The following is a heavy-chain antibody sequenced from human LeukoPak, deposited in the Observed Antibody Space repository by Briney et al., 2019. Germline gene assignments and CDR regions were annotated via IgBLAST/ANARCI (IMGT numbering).Heavy chain of an antibody. CDR3: ATTGGGGMTGAFDI. CDR1: GLTVSSNY. Sequence: GGSLRLSCAASGLTVSSNYMSWVRQAPGKGLEWVSVIYTGGSTYYADSVKGRFTISRDNSKNTLYLQMNSLRAEDTAVYYWATTGGGGMTGAFDIWGQGTMVTVSS. D-gene: IGHD3-9*01. J-gene: IGHJ3*02. V-gene: IGHV3-53*01. CDR2: IYTGGST.